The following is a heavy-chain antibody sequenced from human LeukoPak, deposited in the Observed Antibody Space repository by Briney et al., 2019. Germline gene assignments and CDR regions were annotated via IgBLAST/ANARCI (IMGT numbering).Heavy chain of an antibody. J-gene: IGHJ4*02. CDR2: INHSGST. V-gene: IGHV4-34*01. D-gene: IGHD3-10*01. Sequence: SETLSLTCAVYGGSFSGYYWSWIRQPPGKGLEWIGEINHSGSTNYNPSLKSRVTISVDTSTNQFSLKLSSVTAADTAVYYCARGQYYYGSGSYLSYWGQGTLVTVSS. CDR1: GGSFSGYY. CDR3: ARGQYYYGSGSYLSY.